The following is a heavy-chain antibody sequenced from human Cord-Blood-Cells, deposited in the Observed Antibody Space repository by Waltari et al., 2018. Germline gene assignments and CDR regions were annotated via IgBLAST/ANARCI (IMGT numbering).Heavy chain of an antibody. V-gene: IGHV4-39*01. J-gene: IGHJ3*02. D-gene: IGHD2-2*01. CDR2: IFYSGST. CDR1: GGSISSSSYS. Sequence: LTCTVSGGSISSSSYSWGWIRQPPGKGLEWIGSIFYSGSTYYNPSLKSRVTISVDTSKNQFSLKRSSVTAADTAVYYCARGACSSTSCYPSDAFDIWGQGTMVTVSS. CDR3: ARGACSSTSCYPSDAFDI.